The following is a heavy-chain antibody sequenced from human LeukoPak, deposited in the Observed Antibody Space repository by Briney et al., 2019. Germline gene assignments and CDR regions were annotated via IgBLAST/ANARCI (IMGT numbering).Heavy chain of an antibody. CDR3: ARGGAWNRPAAGTVGY. Sequence: ASVKVSCKASGYTFTSYYMHWVRQAPGQGLEWMGIINPSGGSTSYAQKFQGRVTMTRDTSTSTVHMELSSLRSEDTAVYYCARGGAWNRPAAGTVGYWGQGTLVTVSS. J-gene: IGHJ4*02. D-gene: IGHD6-13*01. CDR2: INPSGGST. V-gene: IGHV1-46*01. CDR1: GYTFTSYY.